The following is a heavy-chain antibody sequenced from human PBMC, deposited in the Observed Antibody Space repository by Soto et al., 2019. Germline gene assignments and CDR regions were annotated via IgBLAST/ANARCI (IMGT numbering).Heavy chain of an antibody. Sequence: RASVKVSCKASGYTFTGYYIYWVRQAPGQGLEFMGAINSGGGNTDYAQKFQGRVTVTRDTSTSTVYMELTSLRFDDTAVYYCAGGNCAGDCYFDYWGQGTLVTVSS. CDR3: AGGNCAGDCYFDY. D-gene: IGHD2-21*02. CDR2: INSGGGNT. V-gene: IGHV1-46*01. J-gene: IGHJ4*02. CDR1: GYTFTGYY.